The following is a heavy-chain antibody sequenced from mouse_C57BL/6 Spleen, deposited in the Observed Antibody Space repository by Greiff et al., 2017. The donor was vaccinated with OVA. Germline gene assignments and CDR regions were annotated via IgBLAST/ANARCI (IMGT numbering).Heavy chain of an antibody. J-gene: IGHJ2*01. CDR2: IYPGSGNT. V-gene: IGHV1-66*01. D-gene: IGHD2-1*01. Sequence: VQLQQSGPELVKPGASVKISCKASGYSFTSYYIHWVKQRPGQGLEWIGWIYPGSGNTKYNEKFKGKATLTADTSSSTAYMQLSSLTSEDSAVYYCAREGYGNYFDYWGQGTTLTVSS. CDR1: GYSFTSYY. CDR3: AREGYGNYFDY.